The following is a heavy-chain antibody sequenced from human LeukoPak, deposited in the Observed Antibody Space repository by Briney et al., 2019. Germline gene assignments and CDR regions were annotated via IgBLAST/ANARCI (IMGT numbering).Heavy chain of an antibody. CDR2: IIPIFGTA. CDR3: ARDSKDGLSFDY. J-gene: IGHJ4*02. Sequence: SVKVSCKASGGTFSSYAISWVRRAPGQGLEWMGGIIPIFGTANYAQKFQGRVTITADESTSTAYMELSSLRSEDTAVYYCARDSKDGLSFDYWGQGTLVTVSS. V-gene: IGHV1-69*13. D-gene: IGHD3-16*01. CDR1: GGTFSSYA.